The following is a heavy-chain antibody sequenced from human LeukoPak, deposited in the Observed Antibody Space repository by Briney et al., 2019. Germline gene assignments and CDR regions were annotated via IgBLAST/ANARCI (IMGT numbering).Heavy chain of an antibody. J-gene: IGHJ3*02. Sequence: PGGSLRLSCAASGFTFSSYAISWVRQAPGKGLEWVSAISGSGGYTYYADSVKGRFTISRDNSKNTLYLQMHSLRAEDTAVYYCAKNWGATIYYAFDIWGQGTMVTVSS. CDR3: AKNWGATIYYAFDI. D-gene: IGHD5-12*01. V-gene: IGHV3-23*01. CDR1: GFTFSSYA. CDR2: ISGSGGYT.